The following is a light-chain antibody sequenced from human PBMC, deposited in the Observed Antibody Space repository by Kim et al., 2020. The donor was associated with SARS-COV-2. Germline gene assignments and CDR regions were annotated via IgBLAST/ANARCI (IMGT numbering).Light chain of an antibody. J-gene: IGKJ1*01. V-gene: IGKV3-20*01. CDR3: QQYGSSSWT. CDR1: QSVSSSY. Sequence: SPGERHTLSCRASQSVSSSYLAWYQQKPGQAPRLLIYGASSRATGIPDRFSGSGSGTDFTLTISRLEPEDFAVYYCQQYGSSSWTFGQGTKVDIK. CDR2: GAS.